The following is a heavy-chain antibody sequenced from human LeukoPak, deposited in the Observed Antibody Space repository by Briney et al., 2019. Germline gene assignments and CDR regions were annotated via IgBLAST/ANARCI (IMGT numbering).Heavy chain of an antibody. CDR1: GFTFDDYA. D-gene: IGHD2-2*01. V-gene: IGHV3-9*01. J-gene: IGHJ4*02. CDR3: AKDALQFISNSPIDY. Sequence: PGRSLRLSCAASGFTFDDYAMHWVRQAPGKGLEWVSGISWNSGSIGYADSVKGRFTISRDNAKNSLYLQMNSLRAEDTALYYCAKDALQFISNSPIDYWGQGTLVTVSS. CDR2: ISWNSGSI.